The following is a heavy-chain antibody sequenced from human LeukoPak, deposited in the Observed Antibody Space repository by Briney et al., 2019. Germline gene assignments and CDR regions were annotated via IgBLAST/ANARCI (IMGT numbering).Heavy chain of an antibody. J-gene: IGHJ5*02. CDR2: INHSGRT. D-gene: IGHD1-26*01. CDR3: VRGPSLGSYNWFDP. CDR1: GASFSDYY. Sequence: SETLSLTCAVYGASFSDYYWSWIRQPPGKGLEWIGEINHSGRTNYNPSPKSRVTISLDTSKNQFSLKLSSVTAADTAVYYCVRGPSLGSYNWFDPWGQGTLVTVSS. V-gene: IGHV4-34*01.